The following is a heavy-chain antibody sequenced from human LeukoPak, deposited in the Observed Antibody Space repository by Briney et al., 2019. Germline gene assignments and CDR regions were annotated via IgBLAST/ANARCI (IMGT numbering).Heavy chain of an antibody. J-gene: IGHJ1*01. Sequence: PGGSLRLSCAVSGSTFSSYAMSWVRQAPGKGLEWVSAISGSGGSTYYADSGKGRFTISIDNSKNKLYLHMNSLRAEDTAVYYCAKLDSSGWYARYFQHWGQGTLVTVSS. D-gene: IGHD6-19*01. CDR3: AKLDSSGWYARYFQH. CDR1: GSTFSSYA. CDR2: ISGSGGST. V-gene: IGHV3-23*01.